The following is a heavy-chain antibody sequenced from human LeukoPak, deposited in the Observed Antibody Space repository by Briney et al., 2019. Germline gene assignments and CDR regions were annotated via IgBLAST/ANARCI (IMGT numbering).Heavy chain of an antibody. CDR3: ARPALYCSGGSCHSLDC. D-gene: IGHD2-15*01. Sequence: GGSLRLSCAASGFTFSSYAMSWVRQAPGKGLEWVSAISGSGGSTYYADSVKGRFTISRDNSKNTLYLQMNSLRAEDTAVYYCARPALYCSGGSCHSLDCWGQGTLVTVSS. CDR1: GFTFSSYA. V-gene: IGHV3-23*01. CDR2: ISGSGGST. J-gene: IGHJ4*02.